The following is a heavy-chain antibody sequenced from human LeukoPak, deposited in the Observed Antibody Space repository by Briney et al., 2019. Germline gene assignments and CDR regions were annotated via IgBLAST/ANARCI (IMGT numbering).Heavy chain of an antibody. CDR1: GYTFSSHG. J-gene: IGHJ4*02. D-gene: IGHD2-15*01. V-gene: IGHV1-18*01. CDR3: ARDRGSYCSGGSCYAPDIDY. CDR2: ISAYNGDT. Sequence: ASVKVSCKASGYTFSSHGLSGLRQAPGQGLEWMGRISAYNGDTKYAQKIQDRVTMTTDTTTSTAYMELMSLRSDDTAVYYCARDRGSYCSGGSCYAPDIDYWGQGTLVTVSS.